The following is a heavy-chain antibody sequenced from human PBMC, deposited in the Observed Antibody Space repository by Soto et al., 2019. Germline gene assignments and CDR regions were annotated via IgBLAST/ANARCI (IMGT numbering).Heavy chain of an antibody. J-gene: IGHJ4*02. V-gene: IGHV4-34*01. CDR2: INHSGST. Sequence: SETLSLTCAVYGGSFSGYYWSWIRQPPGKGLEWIGEINHSGSTNYNPSLKSRVTISVDTSKNQFSLKLSSVTAADTAVYYCARGPGIVGATGRVYYFDNWGQGTLVNVSS. D-gene: IGHD1-26*01. CDR3: ARGPGIVGATGRVYYFDN. CDR1: GGSFSGYY.